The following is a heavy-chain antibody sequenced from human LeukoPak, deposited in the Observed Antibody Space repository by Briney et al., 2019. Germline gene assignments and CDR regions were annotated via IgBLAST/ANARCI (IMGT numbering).Heavy chain of an antibody. Sequence: GGSLRLSCSASGFTFSTYAMHWVRQAPGKGLEYVSAISSNGGTTYYAESSRGRFAIFRDNSKNTLSLQMSGLRAEDTAVYYCVRGPGPTVNYYFDFWGQGTLVTVSS. D-gene: IGHD4-17*01. V-gene: IGHV3-64D*06. CDR1: GFTFSTYA. CDR2: ISSNGGTT. CDR3: VRGPGPTVNYYFDF. J-gene: IGHJ4*02.